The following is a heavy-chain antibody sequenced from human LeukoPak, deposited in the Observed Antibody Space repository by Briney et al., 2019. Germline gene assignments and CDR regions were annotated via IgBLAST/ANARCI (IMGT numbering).Heavy chain of an antibody. CDR1: GFTFTSPA. CDR3: ARRLTFDPAAVAGFWFDP. CDR2: IVVGSGNT. D-gene: IGHD6-13*01. V-gene: IGHV1-58*02. Sequence: SVKVSCKASGFTFTSPAMQWVRQARGQRLEWIGWIVVGSGNTNYAQKFQERVTITRDMSTSTAYMELRSLRSDDTAVYYCARRLTFDPAAVAGFWFDPWGQGTLVTVSS. J-gene: IGHJ5*02.